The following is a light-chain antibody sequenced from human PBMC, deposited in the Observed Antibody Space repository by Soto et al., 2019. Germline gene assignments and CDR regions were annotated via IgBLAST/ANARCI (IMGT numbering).Light chain of an antibody. CDR1: QSIGSR. J-gene: IGKJ4*01. CDR3: QQSYNSPPLT. CDR2: GVS. V-gene: IGKV1-39*01. Sequence: DIQMTQSPSSLSASVGDRVTITCRPSQSIGSRLNWYQQKPGKAPKVLIYGVSGLQNGVPSRFSGGVSGTDFTLTISSLQPEDFATYYCQQSYNSPPLTFGGGTRL.